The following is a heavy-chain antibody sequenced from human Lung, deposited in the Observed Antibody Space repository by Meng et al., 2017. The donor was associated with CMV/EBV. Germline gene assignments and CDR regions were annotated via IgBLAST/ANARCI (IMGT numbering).Heavy chain of an antibody. D-gene: IGHD1-1*01. CDR1: GGSISSGGYY. V-gene: IGHV4-31*03. CDR3: ARGGTSTFDP. CDR2: IYYSGST. J-gene: IGHJ5*02. Sequence: TXSLXCTVSGGSISSGGYYWSWIRQHPGKGLEWIGYIYYSGSTYYNPSLKSRVTISVDTSKNQFSLKLSSVTAADTAVYYCARGGTSTFDPWGQGTLVTVSS.